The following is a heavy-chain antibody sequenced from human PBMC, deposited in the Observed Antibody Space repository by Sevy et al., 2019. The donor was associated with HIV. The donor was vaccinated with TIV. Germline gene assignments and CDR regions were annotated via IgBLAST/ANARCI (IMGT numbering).Heavy chain of an antibody. Sequence: GGSLRLSCAASEFTFDDYGMSWVRQAPGKGLEWVSAIIWNGGATSYADSVKGRFSISRDNTKNSLYLQMNSLRAEDTAFYVCAREKSCGGDCYYFDYWGHGTLVTVSS. CDR1: EFTFDDYG. CDR3: AREKSCGGDCYYFDY. J-gene: IGHJ4*01. D-gene: IGHD2-21*02. CDR2: IIWNGGAT. V-gene: IGHV3-20*01.